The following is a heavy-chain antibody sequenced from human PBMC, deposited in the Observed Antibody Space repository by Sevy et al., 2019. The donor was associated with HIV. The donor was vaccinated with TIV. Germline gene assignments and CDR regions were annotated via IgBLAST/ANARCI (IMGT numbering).Heavy chain of an antibody. J-gene: IGHJ5*02. Sequence: GGSLRLSCEASGFTFSSYEMNWVRQAPGKGLEWVSYISSSGTTIKYAESVKGRFTISRDNAKNSLYMQMTSLRVEDTAVYYCARVDANYDIGFDPWGQEPWSPSPQ. CDR1: GFTFSSYE. D-gene: IGHD3-22*01. CDR3: ARVDANYDIGFDP. CDR2: ISSSGTTI. V-gene: IGHV3-48*03.